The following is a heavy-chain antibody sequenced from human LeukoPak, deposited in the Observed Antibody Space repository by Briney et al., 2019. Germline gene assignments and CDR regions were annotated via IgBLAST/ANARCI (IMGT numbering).Heavy chain of an antibody. Sequence: SVKVSCKASGGTFSSYTISWVRQAPGQGLEWMGRIIPILGIANYAQKFQGRVTITTDESTSTAYMELSILRSDDTAVYYCARERPPGDSSSWFLEGYFDIWGQGTLVTVSS. CDR1: GGTFSSYT. J-gene: IGHJ4*02. CDR3: ARERPPGDSSSWFLEGYFDI. CDR2: IIPILGIA. V-gene: IGHV1-69*16. D-gene: IGHD6-13*01.